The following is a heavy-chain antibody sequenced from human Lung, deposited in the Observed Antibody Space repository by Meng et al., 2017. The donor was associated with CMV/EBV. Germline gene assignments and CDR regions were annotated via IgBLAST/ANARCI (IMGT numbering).Heavy chain of an antibody. CDR1: GFSLHTACLG. V-gene: IGHV2-5*01. J-gene: IGHJ2*01. Sequence: GFSLHTACLGVGWVRQPPGKAPEWLALVYWNDDNRYSPSLRNRLTITKDTSKNQAVLTMSNMDPVDTATYYCAHYGDYRFGWYFDLWGRGTLVTVSS. D-gene: IGHD4-17*01. CDR2: VYWNDDN. CDR3: AHYGDYRFGWYFDL.